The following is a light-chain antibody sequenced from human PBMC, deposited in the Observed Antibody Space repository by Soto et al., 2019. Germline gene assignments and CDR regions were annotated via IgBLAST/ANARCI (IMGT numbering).Light chain of an antibody. CDR1: QVIYSW. V-gene: IGKV1-12*01. J-gene: IGKJ5*01. CDR3: QQLDSFTLT. Sequence: DIQMTHSPSSVSASVGSSCTITCRASQVIYSWIAWYQQKPGRAPKLLIFAASNLQSGVPVRLSGSGYGTDFILSINSLKPEDVETYYCQQLDSFTLTFGQGTRLEIK. CDR2: AAS.